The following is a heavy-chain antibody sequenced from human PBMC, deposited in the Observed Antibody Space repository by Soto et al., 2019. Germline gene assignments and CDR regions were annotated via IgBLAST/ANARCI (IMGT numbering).Heavy chain of an antibody. CDR1: GFSFSHYA. V-gene: IGHV3-23*01. Sequence: EVQLLESGGGLVQPGGSLGLSCAASGFSFSHYAMDWVRQAPGKGLEWVSSRTPSGDRTYYAGSVKGRVTIYRDNSKNLLYLQMNSRRADDSAVYYCVKERTTGSYGLDSLGQGTLGTVSS. CDR2: RTPSGDRT. CDR3: VKERTTGSYGLDS. J-gene: IGHJ4*02. D-gene: IGHD1-26*01.